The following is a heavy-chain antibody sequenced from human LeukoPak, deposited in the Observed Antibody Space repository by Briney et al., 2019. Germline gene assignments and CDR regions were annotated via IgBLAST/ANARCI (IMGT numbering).Heavy chain of an antibody. J-gene: IGHJ6*03. D-gene: IGHD3-3*01. Sequence: PGGSLRLSCAASGFTFSNYWMTWVRQAPGKGLEWVSDIKKDGSAKLYVNSVRGRFTISRDNAKMSLFLQMNSLRAEDTAVYYCARDNGVVHGVYYMDVWGKGATVTLS. V-gene: IGHV3-7*01. CDR1: GFTFSNYW. CDR2: IKKDGSAK. CDR3: ARDNGVVHGVYYMDV.